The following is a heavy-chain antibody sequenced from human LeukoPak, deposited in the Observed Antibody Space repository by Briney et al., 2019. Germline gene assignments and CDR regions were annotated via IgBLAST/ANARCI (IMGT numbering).Heavy chain of an antibody. V-gene: IGHV3-48*04. Sequence: GGSLRLSCAASGFTFSNYWMTWVRQAPGKGLEWVSYISSSGSTIYYADSVKGRFTISRDNAKNSLYLQMNSLRAEDTAVYYCAELGITMIGGVWGKGTTVTISS. D-gene: IGHD3-10*02. J-gene: IGHJ6*04. CDR1: GFTFSNYW. CDR2: ISSSGSTI. CDR3: AELGITMIGGV.